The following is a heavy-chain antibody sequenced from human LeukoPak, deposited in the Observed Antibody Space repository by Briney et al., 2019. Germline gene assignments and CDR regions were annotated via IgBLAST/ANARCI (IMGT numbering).Heavy chain of an antibody. J-gene: IGHJ4*02. V-gene: IGHV3-21*01. CDR3: ARVELVDQYYYDSSGYYNY. CDR1: GFTFSSYS. D-gene: IGHD3-22*01. Sequence: GGSLRLSCAASGFTFSSYSMNWVRQAPGKGLEWVSSISSSSSYIYYADSVKGRFTISRDNAKNSLYLQMNSLRAEDTAVYYCARVELVDQYYYDSSGYYNYWGQGTLVTVSS. CDR2: ISSSSSYI.